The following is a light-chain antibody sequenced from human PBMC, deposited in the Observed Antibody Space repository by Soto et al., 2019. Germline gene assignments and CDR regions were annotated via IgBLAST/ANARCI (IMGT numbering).Light chain of an antibody. CDR3: SSYTSTMTNV. J-gene: IGLJ1*01. Sequence: QSVLTQPAPVSGSPGQSITISCTGTSSDVGGFNSVSWYQLRPGTAPKLILYDVVDRPSGVSYRFSGSKSGNTASLTISGLQAADEADYFCSSYTSTMTNVFGSVTKVTVL. V-gene: IGLV2-14*03. CDR2: DVV. CDR1: SSDVGGFNS.